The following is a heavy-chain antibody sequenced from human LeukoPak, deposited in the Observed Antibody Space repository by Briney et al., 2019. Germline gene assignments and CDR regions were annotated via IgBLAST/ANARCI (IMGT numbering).Heavy chain of an antibody. CDR2: INPNSGGT. CDR3: ARPQLRLQYSRTNWFDA. CDR1: GYTFTDYA. D-gene: IGHD4-11*01. V-gene: IGHV1-2*02. Sequence: ASVKVSCKASGYTFTDYALHWVRQAPGQGLEWMGWINPNSGGTNISQKFQGRVTVTRDTSITTAYMELNRLRSDDTAVYYCARPQLRLQYSRTNWFDAWGQGTLVTVSS. J-gene: IGHJ5*02.